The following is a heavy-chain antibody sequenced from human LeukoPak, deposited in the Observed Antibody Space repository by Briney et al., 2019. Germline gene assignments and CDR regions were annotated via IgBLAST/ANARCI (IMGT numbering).Heavy chain of an antibody. D-gene: IGHD6-19*01. CDR1: GYTFTSYY. CDR2: INPSGGST. Sequence: ASVKVSCKASGYTFTSYYMHWVRQAPGQGLEWMGIINPSGGSTSYAQKFQGRVTMTRDTSTSTAYMELRSLRSDDTAVYYCARDLSSGWPYYYYYGMDVWGQGTTVTVSS. V-gene: IGHV1-46*01. CDR3: ARDLSSGWPYYYYYGMDV. J-gene: IGHJ6*02.